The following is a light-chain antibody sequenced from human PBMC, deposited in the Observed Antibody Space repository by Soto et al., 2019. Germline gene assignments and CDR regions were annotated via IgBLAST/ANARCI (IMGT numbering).Light chain of an antibody. J-gene: IGLJ3*02. CDR2: CNI. CDR3: VGWDDSLGVWV. Sequence: QSVLTQTPSASGSPGQRVTISCSGSRSNIGSDTVNWYQQVPGSAPKHLIYCNILRPSGVLDRFSGSKSGTSASLAISGLQPEDDAYYYCVGWDDSLGVWVFGGGTKLTVL. V-gene: IGLV1-44*01. CDR1: RSNIGSDT.